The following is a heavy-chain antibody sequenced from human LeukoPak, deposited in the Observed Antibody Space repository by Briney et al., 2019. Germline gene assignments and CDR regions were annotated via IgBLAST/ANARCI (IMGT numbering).Heavy chain of an antibody. CDR3: ARVVAGLAALDV. Sequence: PSETLSLTCTVSGVSISSGGYYWSWIRQHPGKGLEWIGYIFFSGSTYYNPSLESRVNISVDTSENQFSLKVTSVTAADTAVYYCARVVAGLAALDVWGRGTVVTVSS. CDR2: IFFSGST. V-gene: IGHV4-31*03. D-gene: IGHD2-15*01. J-gene: IGHJ3*01. CDR1: GVSISSGGYY.